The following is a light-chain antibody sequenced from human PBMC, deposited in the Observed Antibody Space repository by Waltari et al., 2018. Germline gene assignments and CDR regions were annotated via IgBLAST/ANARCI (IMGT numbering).Light chain of an antibody. V-gene: IGKV1-5*03. CDR2: KAS. CDR1: QSIVGW. J-gene: IGKJ1*01. Sequence: DIQMTQSPSTLSASVGDRVTITCRASQSIVGWLAWYQQKPGKAPNLLIYKASNLESGVPPRFSGSGSGTEFTLTISSLQPDDFATYYCQQYKSYSRTFGQGTKVEIK. CDR3: QQYKSYSRT.